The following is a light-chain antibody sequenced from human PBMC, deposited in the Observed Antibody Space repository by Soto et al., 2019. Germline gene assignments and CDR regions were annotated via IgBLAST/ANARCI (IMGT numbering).Light chain of an antibody. V-gene: IGLV1-44*01. J-gene: IGLJ2*01. CDR2: ADH. CDR3: ATWDDSLNAPV. Sequence: QPVLTQPPSASGTPGQRVTISCSGSSSNIGTNTVNWYQQVPGRAPKLLIHADHQRPSGVPDRFSASKSGASASLAISGLQSEDESAYYCATWDDSLNAPVFGGGTKVTVL. CDR1: SSNIGTNT.